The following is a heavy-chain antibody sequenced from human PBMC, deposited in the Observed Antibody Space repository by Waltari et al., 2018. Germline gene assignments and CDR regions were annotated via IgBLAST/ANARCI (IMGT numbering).Heavy chain of an antibody. CDR2: INHSGST. CDR3: ARDVGLRFKPGYMDV. CDR1: GGSFSGYY. Sequence: QVQLQQWGAGLLKPSETLSLTCAVYGGSFSGYYWSWIRQPPGKGLGWIGEINHSGSTNYNPSLKSRVTISVDTSKNQFSLKLSSVTAADTAVYYCARDVGLRFKPGYMDVWGKGTTVTVSS. V-gene: IGHV4-34*01. J-gene: IGHJ6*03. D-gene: IGHD5-12*01.